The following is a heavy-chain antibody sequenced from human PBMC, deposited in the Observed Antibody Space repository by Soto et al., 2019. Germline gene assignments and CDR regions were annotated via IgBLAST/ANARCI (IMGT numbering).Heavy chain of an antibody. Sequence: GXSVKVSCKAARYSFSGYYMHWVRQAPGQGLEWMGWINPNSGGTNYAQKFQGWVTMTRDTSISTAYMELSRLRSDDTAVYYCARTTIATVTTAYYYYYGMDVWGQGTTVTVSS. V-gene: IGHV1-2*04. CDR3: ARTTIATVTTAYYYYYGMDV. D-gene: IGHD4-4*01. CDR2: INPNSGGT. J-gene: IGHJ6*02. CDR1: RYSFSGYY.